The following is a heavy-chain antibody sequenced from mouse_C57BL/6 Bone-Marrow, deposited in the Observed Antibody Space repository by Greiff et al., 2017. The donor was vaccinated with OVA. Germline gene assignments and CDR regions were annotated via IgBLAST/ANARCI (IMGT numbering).Heavy chain of an antibody. V-gene: IGHV1-22*01. CDR3: ARLDGYDEDFGY. D-gene: IGHD2-2*01. CDR1: GYTFTDYN. J-gene: IGHJ2*01. Sequence: EVQLQQSGPELVKPGASVKMSCKASGYTFTDYNMHWVKQSHGKSLEWIGYINPNNGGTSYNQKFKGKATLTVNKSSSTAFMELRSLTSEDSAVYYCARLDGYDEDFGYWGQGTTLTVSS. CDR2: INPNNGGT.